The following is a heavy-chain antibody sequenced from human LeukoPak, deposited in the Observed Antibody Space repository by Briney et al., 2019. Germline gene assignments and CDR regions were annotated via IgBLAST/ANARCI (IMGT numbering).Heavy chain of an antibody. CDR3: ARTQSQSGTYRYYFGY. Sequence: PSETLSLTCTVSGASVGSAGYYWSWIRQPPGGGLEWIGYIYYIRNTNYNPSLKSRVTVSLDPSKNQFSLKLNSVTAADTAVYYCARTQSQSGTYRYYFGYWGQGTLVTVSS. CDR2: IYYIRNT. J-gene: IGHJ4*02. D-gene: IGHD1-26*01. CDR1: GASVGSAGYY. V-gene: IGHV4-61*08.